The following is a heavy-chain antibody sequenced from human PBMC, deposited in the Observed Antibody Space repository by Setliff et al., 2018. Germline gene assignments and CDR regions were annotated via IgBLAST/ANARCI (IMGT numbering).Heavy chain of an antibody. J-gene: IGHJ4*02. D-gene: IGHD2-15*01. CDR2: IYRAGAT. V-gene: IGHV4-59*08. Sequence: SETLSLTCSVSGASVNTYYWSWIRQSPGKGLEWIGYIYRAGATDYNPALKSRVTISLDTSKNQFSLKLSSVTAADTAVYYCVRGGTFRYFDYWGQGTPVTVSS. CDR3: VRGGTFRYFDY. CDR1: GASVNTYY.